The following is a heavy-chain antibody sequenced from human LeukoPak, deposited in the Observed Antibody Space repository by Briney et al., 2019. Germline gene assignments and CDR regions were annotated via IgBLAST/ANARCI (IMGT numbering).Heavy chain of an antibody. J-gene: IGHJ3*02. CDR1: GGTFSSYA. CDR2: IIPIFGTA. V-gene: IGHV1-69*13. Sequence: GASVTVSCKASGGTFSSYAISWVRQAPGQGLEWMGGIIPIFGTANYAQKFQGRVTITADESTSTAYMELSSLRSEDTAVYYCARAGDYGDRLGAFDIWGQGTMVTVSS. CDR3: ARAGDYGDRLGAFDI. D-gene: IGHD4-17*01.